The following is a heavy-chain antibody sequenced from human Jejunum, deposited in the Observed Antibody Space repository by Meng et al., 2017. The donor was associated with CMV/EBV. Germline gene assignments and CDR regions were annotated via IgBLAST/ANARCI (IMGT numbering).Heavy chain of an antibody. CDR2: RYYRETA. CDR1: GGSLTSYY. D-gene: IGHD2/OR15-2a*01. CDR3: ATTLYPKPFLNHFDP. Sequence: GGSLTSYYVGWLRQPPGKGLEWIGYRYYRETAYYSPSLRSRVTISADTTTNQFSLRLTSVTPADATVYFCATTLYPKPFLNHFDPWGQGTLVTVSS. J-gene: IGHJ5*02. V-gene: IGHV4-59*01.